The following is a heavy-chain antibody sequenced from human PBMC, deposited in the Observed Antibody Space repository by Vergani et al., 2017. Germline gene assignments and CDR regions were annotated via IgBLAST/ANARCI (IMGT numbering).Heavy chain of an antibody. J-gene: IGHJ4*02. V-gene: IGHV4-59*01. Sequence: QVQLQESGPGLVKPSETLSLTCTVSGGSISSYYWSWIRQPPGKGLEWIGYIYYSGSTNYNPSLKSRVTISVDTSKNQFSLKLSSVTAADTAVYYCARGGSGYAXFDYWGQGTLVTVSS. CDR2: IYYSGST. CDR1: GGSISSYY. CDR3: ARGGSGYAXFDY. D-gene: IGHD5-12*01.